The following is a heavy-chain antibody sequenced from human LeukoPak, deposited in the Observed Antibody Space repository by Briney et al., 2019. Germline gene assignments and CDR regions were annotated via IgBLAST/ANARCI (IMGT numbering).Heavy chain of an antibody. J-gene: IGHJ4*02. Sequence: PGGSLRLSCAASGFTFSSYEMNWVRQAPGKGLEWVSYISSSGSTIYYADSVKGRFTISRDNAKNSLYLQMNSLRAEDTAVYYCARGGNYDSSGYDGYWGQGTLVTVSS. CDR2: ISSSGSTI. V-gene: IGHV3-48*03. D-gene: IGHD3-22*01. CDR1: GFTFSSYE. CDR3: ARGGNYDSSGYDGY.